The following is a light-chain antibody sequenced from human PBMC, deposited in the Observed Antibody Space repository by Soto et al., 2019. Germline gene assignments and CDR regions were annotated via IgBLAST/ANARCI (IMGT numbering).Light chain of an antibody. J-gene: IGKJ4*01. CDR1: QSLLQRNGYNY. Sequence: DIVLTQSPLSLPVTPGEPASISCRSSQSLLQRNGYNYLDWYLQKPGQSPQLLIYLGSNRASGVPDRFSGSGSCTDFTLKISRVEAEDAGIYYCMQVLQTPLTFGGGTKVQI. V-gene: IGKV2-28*01. CDR2: LGS. CDR3: MQVLQTPLT.